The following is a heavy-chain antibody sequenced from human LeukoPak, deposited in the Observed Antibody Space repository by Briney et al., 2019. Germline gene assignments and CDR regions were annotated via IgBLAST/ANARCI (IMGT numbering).Heavy chain of an antibody. CDR1: GFTFDDYA. Sequence: GGSLRLSCAASGFTFDDYAMHWVRQAPGKGLEWVSGISWNSGSIGYADSVKGRFTISRDNAKNSLYLQMNSLRAEDTALYYCAKDITIAAAGTLDYWDQGTLVTVSS. CDR2: ISWNSGSI. D-gene: IGHD6-13*01. J-gene: IGHJ4*02. CDR3: AKDITIAAAGTLDY. V-gene: IGHV3-9*01.